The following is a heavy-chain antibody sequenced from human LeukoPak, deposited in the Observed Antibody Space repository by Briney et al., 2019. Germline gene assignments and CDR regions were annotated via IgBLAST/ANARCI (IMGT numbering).Heavy chain of an antibody. D-gene: IGHD3-3*01. Sequence: SETLSLTCTVSGGSISSSSYYWGWIRQPPGKGLEWIGSIYYSGSTYYNPSLKSRVTIPVGTSKNQFSLKLSSVTAADTAVYYCAPRNYDFWSEGSWFDPWGQGTLVTVSS. V-gene: IGHV4-39*01. CDR3: APRNYDFWSEGSWFDP. CDR2: IYYSGST. J-gene: IGHJ5*02. CDR1: GGSISSSSYY.